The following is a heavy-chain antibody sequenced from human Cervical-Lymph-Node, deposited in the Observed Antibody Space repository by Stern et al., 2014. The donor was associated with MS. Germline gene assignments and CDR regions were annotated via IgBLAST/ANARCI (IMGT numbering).Heavy chain of an antibody. Sequence: EVQLVESGGGLVKPGGSLRLSCAASGFTFRTYTMNWVRQAPGKGLEWISSISARRADINYADSVKGRFTISRDNAKKSLFLQMNSLRVEDTAVYFCASVAVAGTGDQHYYYGLDVWGQGTTVTVSS. J-gene: IGHJ6*02. CDR2: ISARRADI. D-gene: IGHD6-19*01. V-gene: IGHV3-21*01. CDR3: ASVAVAGTGDQHYYYGLDV. CDR1: GFTFRTYT.